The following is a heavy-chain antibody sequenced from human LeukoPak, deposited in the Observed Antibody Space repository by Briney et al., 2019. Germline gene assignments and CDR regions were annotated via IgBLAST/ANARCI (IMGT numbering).Heavy chain of an antibody. V-gene: IGHV4-61*02. J-gene: IGHJ4*02. CDR3: ARRQIGSAAAVYYFDY. CDR2: IYTSGST. D-gene: IGHD6-13*01. Sequence: PSETLSLTCTVSGGSISSGSYYWSWIRQPAGKGLEWIGRIYTSGSTNYNPSLKSRVTISVDTSKNQFSLKLSSVTAADTAVYYCARRQIGSAAAVYYFDYWGQGTLVTVSS. CDR1: GGSISSGSYY.